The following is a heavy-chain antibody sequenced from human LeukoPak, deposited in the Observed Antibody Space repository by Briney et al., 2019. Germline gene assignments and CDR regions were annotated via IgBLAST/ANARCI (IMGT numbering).Heavy chain of an antibody. CDR1: GGSISSGGYY. Sequence: PSETLSLTCTVSGGSISSGGYYWSWIRQPPGKGLEWIGYVSYGGSTNYNPSLKSRVTISVDTSKNQFSLKLTSVTAADTAVYYCARGAELPDYWGQGTLVTVSS. V-gene: IGHV4-61*08. J-gene: IGHJ4*02. CDR3: ARGAELPDY. D-gene: IGHD2-15*01. CDR2: VSYGGST.